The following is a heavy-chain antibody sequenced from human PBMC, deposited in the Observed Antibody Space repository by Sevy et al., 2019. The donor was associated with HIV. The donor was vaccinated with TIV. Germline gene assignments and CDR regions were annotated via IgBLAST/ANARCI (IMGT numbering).Heavy chain of an antibody. CDR2: INHSGST. V-gene: IGHV4-34*01. CDR1: GGSFSGYY. J-gene: IGHJ5*02. D-gene: IGHD5-12*01. CDR3: ARDQDGYSGYDFYNWFDP. Sequence: SETLSLTCAVYGGSFSGYYWSWIRQPPGKGLEWIGEINHSGSTNYNPSLKSRVTISVDTSKNQFSLKLSSVTAADTAVYYCARDQDGYSGYDFYNWFDPWGQGTLVTVSS.